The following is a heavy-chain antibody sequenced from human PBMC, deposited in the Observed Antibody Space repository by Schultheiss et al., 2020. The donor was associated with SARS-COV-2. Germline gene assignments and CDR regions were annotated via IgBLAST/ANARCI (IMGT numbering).Heavy chain of an antibody. CDR1: GFTFSSYA. V-gene: IGHV3-23*01. CDR3: AREAYSVSWGALDS. Sequence: GGSLRLSCTASGFTFSSYAMTWVRQAPGKGLEWVSAISGSGGSTYYADSVKGRFTISRDNAKNSVYLQMNSLRLEDTAVYYCAREAYSVSWGALDSWGQGILVTVSS. D-gene: IGHD6-13*01. J-gene: IGHJ4*02. CDR2: ISGSGGST.